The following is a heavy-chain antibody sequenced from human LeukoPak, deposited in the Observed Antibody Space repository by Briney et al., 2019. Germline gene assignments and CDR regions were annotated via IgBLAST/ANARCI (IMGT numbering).Heavy chain of an antibody. CDR1: GYTLTELS. CDR3: ATIAGAGRGENWFDP. J-gene: IGHJ5*02. CDR2: FDPEDGET. V-gene: IGHV1-24*01. D-gene: IGHD6-19*01. Sequence: ASVKVSCKVSGYTLTELSMHWVRQAPGKGLEWMGGFDPEDGETIYAQKFQGGVTMTEDTSTDTAYMELSSLRSEDTAVYYCATIAGAGRGENWFDPWGQGTLVTVSS.